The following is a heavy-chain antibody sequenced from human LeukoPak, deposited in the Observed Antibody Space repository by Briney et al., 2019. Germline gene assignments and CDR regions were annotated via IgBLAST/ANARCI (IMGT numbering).Heavy chain of an antibody. CDR1: SGSISSSSYY. J-gene: IGHJ4*02. CDR3: ARTGIQLWLLAPSYYFDY. D-gene: IGHD5-18*01. CDR2: ICYSGST. V-gene: IGHV4-39*01. Sequence: SETLSLTCTVSSGSISSSSYYWGWIRQPPGKGLEWIGSICYSGSTYYNPSLKSRVTISVDTSKNQFSLKMSSVTAADTAVYYCARTGIQLWLLAPSYYFDYWGQGTLVTVSS.